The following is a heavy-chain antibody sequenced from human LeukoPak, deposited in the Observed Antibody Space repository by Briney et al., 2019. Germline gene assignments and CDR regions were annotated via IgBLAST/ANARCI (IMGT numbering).Heavy chain of an antibody. CDR3: ARDSPPDSSGYYHDAFDI. CDR1: GGSISSGSYY. CDR2: IYTSGST. J-gene: IGHJ3*02. D-gene: IGHD3-22*01. Sequence: SETLSLTCTVSGGSISSGSYYWSWIRQPAGKGLEWIGRIYTSGSTNYNPSLKSRVTISVDTSKNQFSLKLSSVTAADTAVYYCARDSPPDSSGYYHDAFDIWGQGTMVTVSS. V-gene: IGHV4-61*02.